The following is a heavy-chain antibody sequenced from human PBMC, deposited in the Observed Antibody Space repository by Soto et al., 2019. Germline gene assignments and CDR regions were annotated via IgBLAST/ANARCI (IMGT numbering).Heavy chain of an antibody. J-gene: IGHJ4*02. CDR2: VYYSGTT. Sequence: QVPLPESGPGLVKPSGTLSLTCTVSGVSMSSKNWCSWVRQSPGQGLEWLGEVYYSGTTNHNPSLKSRVTMSRDKSLNRVSLQLSSVTAADTAIYYCASGNRESFAIDYWGRGTLVTVSS. CDR1: GVSMSSKNW. CDR3: ASGNRESFAIDY. D-gene: IGHD1-26*01. V-gene: IGHV4-4*02.